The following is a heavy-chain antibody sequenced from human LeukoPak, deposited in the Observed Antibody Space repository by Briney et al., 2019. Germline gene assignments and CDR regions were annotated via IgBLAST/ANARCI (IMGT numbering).Heavy chain of an antibody. CDR3: ARDHSSSSGPRSYYYYYGMDV. CDR1: GFTFSNYA. D-gene: IGHD6-6*01. CDR2: ISYDGSNK. V-gene: IGHV3-30*03. Sequence: GGSLRLSCAASGFTFSNYAMSWVRQAPGKGLEWVAVISYDGSNKYYADSVKGRFTISRDNSKNTLYLQMNSLRAEDTAVYYCARDHSSSSGPRSYYYYYGMDVWGQGTTVTVSS. J-gene: IGHJ6*02.